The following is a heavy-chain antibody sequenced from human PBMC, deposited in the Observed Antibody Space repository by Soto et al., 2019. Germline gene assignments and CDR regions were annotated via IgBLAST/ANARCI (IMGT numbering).Heavy chain of an antibody. CDR2: ISASGRST. CDR3: AKKGHTTSQRDYFDY. Sequence: GGSLRLSCAASGFTFSTYAMSWVRQAPGKGLEWVSAISASGRSTTYADSVRDRFTFSRDNSKNTMYLQMKSLRAEDTAVYYCAKKGHTTSQRDYFDYWGQGSLVTVSS. J-gene: IGHJ4*02. V-gene: IGHV3-23*01. D-gene: IGHD2-2*01. CDR1: GFTFSTYA.